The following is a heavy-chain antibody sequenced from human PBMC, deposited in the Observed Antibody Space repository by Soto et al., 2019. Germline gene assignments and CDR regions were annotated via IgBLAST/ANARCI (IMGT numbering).Heavy chain of an antibody. CDR1: NYTFTSYG. V-gene: IGHV1-18*04. D-gene: IGHD3-16*01. CDR3: ARGGLEWGGGVLDF. Sequence: QVQLVQSGAEVRKPGASVKVSCKASNYTFTSYGISWVRQAPGHGLEWMGWISVYYGNTNYAQKFQERATMPTDRTTNKAFLELRSRTSDDRAMYICARGGLEWGGGVLDFWGQGSPVTVSS. J-gene: IGHJ6*02. CDR2: ISVYYGNT.